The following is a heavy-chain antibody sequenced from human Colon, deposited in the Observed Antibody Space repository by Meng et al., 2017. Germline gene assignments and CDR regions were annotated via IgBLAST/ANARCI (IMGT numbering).Heavy chain of an antibody. CDR3: ATTGSRSSGS. CDR1: GFIFSDYY. J-gene: IGHJ4*02. D-gene: IGHD3-22*01. CDR2: ISTTGSIA. Sequence: VTLVESGGDLVKPGWSLRLSCAASGFIFSDYYMAWIRQTPGKGLEWVSYISTTGSIAYYADSVKGRFTISRDNAKNSVYLQMNSLRAEDTAVYYCATTGSRSSGSWGQGTLVTVSS. V-gene: IGHV3-11*01.